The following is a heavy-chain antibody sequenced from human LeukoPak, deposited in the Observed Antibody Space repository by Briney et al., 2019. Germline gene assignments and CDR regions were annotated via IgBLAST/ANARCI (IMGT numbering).Heavy chain of an antibody. CDR3: ARHADTYYYDSSGFNWFDP. D-gene: IGHD3-22*01. Sequence: PGGSLRLSCAASGFTFSSYAMSWVRQAPGKGLEWIGYIYYSGSTNYNPSLKSRVTISVDTSKNQFSLKLSSVTAADTAVYYCARHADTYYYDSSGFNWFDPWGQGTLVTVSS. CDR2: IYYSGST. CDR1: GFTFSSYA. V-gene: IGHV4-59*08. J-gene: IGHJ5*02.